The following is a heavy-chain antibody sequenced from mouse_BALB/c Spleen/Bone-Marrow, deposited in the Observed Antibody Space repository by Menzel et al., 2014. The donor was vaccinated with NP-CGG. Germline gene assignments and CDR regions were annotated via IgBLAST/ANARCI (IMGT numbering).Heavy chain of an antibody. CDR1: GFDFSRYW. J-gene: IGHJ2*01. D-gene: IGHD1-1*01. V-gene: IGHV4-1*02. CDR3: ARPGYYGHFAY. CDR2: INPESSTI. Sequence: EVQLVESGSGLVQPGGSLKLSCAASGFDFSRYWMSWVRQAPGKGLEWIGEINPESSTINYTPSLKDKFIISRDNAKKTLYLHMSKVRSEDTALYYCARPGYYGHFAYWGQGTTLTVSS.